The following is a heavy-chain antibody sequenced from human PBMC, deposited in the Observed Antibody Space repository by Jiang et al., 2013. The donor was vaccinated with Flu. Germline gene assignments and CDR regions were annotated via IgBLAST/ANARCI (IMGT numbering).Heavy chain of an antibody. J-gene: IGHJ4*02. D-gene: IGHD4-11*01. V-gene: IGHV6-1*01. CDR3: ARGGGNHYSRFDF. CDR2: TYYRSKWYN. CDR1: GDSVSSNSAA. Sequence: SLTCAISGDSVSSNSAAWNWIRQSPSRGLEWLGRTYYRSKWYNDYAISVKSRIIINPDTSNNRFSLQVNSVTLEDTAVYYCARGGGNHYSRFDFWGQGTLVTVSS.